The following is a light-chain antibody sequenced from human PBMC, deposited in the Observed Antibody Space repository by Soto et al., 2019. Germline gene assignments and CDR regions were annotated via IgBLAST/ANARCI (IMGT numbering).Light chain of an antibody. CDR3: QRYNNWPLT. Sequence: EIVMTQSPATLSVSPGERATLSCTASQSVSSNLAWYQQKPGQAPRLLIYGASTRAAGIPATFSGSGSGTEFTLTISSLQSEDSAVYYCQRYNNWPLTFGGGTKVDI. V-gene: IGKV3-15*01. CDR2: GAS. CDR1: QSVSSN. J-gene: IGKJ4*01.